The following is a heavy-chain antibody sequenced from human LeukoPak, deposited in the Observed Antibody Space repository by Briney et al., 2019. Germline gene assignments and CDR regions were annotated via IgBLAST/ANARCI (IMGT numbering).Heavy chain of an antibody. CDR2: ISWNRGSI. Sequence: GGSLRLSCAASGFTFDDYAMHWVRQAPGKGLEWVSGISWNRGSIGYADSVKGRFTISRDNAKNTLYLQMNSLRVEDTAVYFCARGHVPGSTRHWDFWGQGTLVTVSS. J-gene: IGHJ4*02. V-gene: IGHV3-9*01. D-gene: IGHD3-10*01. CDR1: GFTFDDYA. CDR3: ARGHVPGSTRHWDF.